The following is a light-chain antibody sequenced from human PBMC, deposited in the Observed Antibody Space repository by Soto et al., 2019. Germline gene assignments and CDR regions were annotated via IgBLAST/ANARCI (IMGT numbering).Light chain of an antibody. V-gene: IGKV1-5*01. CDR3: QQLRNYPLT. CDR1: QSISSW. J-gene: IGKJ4*01. Sequence: DIQVTQSPSTLSASVGDRLTFNFRSSQSISSWLAWYQQKPGKAPKLLLYDASTLQSGVPSRFSGSGSGTDFTLTINNLQPEDSATYYCQQLRNYPLTFGGGTKVDI. CDR2: DAS.